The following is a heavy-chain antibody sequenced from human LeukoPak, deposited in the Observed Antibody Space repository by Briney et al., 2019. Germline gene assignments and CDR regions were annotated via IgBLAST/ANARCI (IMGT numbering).Heavy chain of an antibody. CDR2: INHSGST. CDR3: ARGPGAAAAIPGRRSGLDP. Sequence: SETLSLTCAVYGGSFSGYYWSWIRQPPGKGLEWIGEINHSGSTNYNPSLKSRVTISVDTSKNQFSMKLSSVTAADTAVYYCARGPGAAAAIPGRRSGLDPWGQGTLVTVSS. V-gene: IGHV4-34*01. J-gene: IGHJ5*02. CDR1: GGSFSGYY. D-gene: IGHD2-2*02.